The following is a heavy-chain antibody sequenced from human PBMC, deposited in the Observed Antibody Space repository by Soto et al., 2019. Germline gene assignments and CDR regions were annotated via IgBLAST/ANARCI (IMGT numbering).Heavy chain of an antibody. CDR1: GFTFSSYA. V-gene: IGHV3-30-3*01. Sequence: QVQLVESGGGVVQPGRSLRLSCAASGFTFSSYAMHWVRQAPGKGLEWVAVISYDGSNKYYADSVKGRFTISRDNSKNTLYLQMNRQRAEDTAVYYCARNGAYYYYSSGGNFDYWGQGTLVTVSS. D-gene: IGHD3-22*01. CDR2: ISYDGSNK. CDR3: ARNGAYYYYSSGGNFDY. J-gene: IGHJ4*02.